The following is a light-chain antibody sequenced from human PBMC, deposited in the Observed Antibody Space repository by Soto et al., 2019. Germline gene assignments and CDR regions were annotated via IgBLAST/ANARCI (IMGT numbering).Light chain of an antibody. V-gene: IGKV2-28*01. CDR2: LGS. CDR1: QNLLHVDGYNY. Sequence: DIVMTQSPLFLAVTPGEPASISCRSSQNLLHVDGYNYLDWYLQKPGQSPQLLVYLGSYRASGVPDRFSGIGSGTDFTLRISRVEAEDVGVYYWMQGLLTRTLGQGTKVEI. J-gene: IGKJ1*01. CDR3: MQGLLTRT.